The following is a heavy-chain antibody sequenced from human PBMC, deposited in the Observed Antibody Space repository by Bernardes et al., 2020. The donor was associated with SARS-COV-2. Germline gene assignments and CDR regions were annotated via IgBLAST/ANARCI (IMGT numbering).Heavy chain of an antibody. Sequence: GGSLRLSCAASGFTFSDSYMSWIRQAPGPGLEWVSYISSSGSTIYYADSVKGRFTISRDNAKNSLYLQMNSLRAEDTAVYYCARSYSSSSGLLPNWFDPWGQGTLVTVSS. D-gene: IGHD6-6*01. CDR3: ARSYSSSSGLLPNWFDP. CDR1: GFTFSDSY. CDR2: ISSSGSTI. V-gene: IGHV3-11*01. J-gene: IGHJ5*02.